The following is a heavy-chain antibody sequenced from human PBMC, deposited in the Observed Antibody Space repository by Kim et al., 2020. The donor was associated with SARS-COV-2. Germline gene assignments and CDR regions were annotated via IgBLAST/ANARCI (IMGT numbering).Heavy chain of an antibody. V-gene: IGHV1-8*01. CDR3: ARGNLGTIFGVVKGTPTY. CDR1: GYTFTSYD. J-gene: IGHJ4*02. D-gene: IGHD3-3*01. CDR2: MNPNSGNT. Sequence: ASVKVSCKASGYTFTSYDINWVRQATGQGLEWMGWMNPNSGNTGYAQKFQGRVTMTRNTSISTAYMELSSLRSEDTAVYYCARGNLGTIFGVVKGTPTYWGQGTLVTVSS.